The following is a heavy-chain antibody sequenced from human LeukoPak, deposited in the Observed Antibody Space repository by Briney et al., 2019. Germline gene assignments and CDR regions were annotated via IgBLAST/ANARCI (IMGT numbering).Heavy chain of an antibody. V-gene: IGHV3-74*01. D-gene: IGHD2/OR15-2a*01. Sequence: GGSLRLSCAVSGFSLSDYWMHWVRQAPGKGLVWVSYINSDGSLTTYADSVKGRFTISRDNGKNTLYLQMNSLRDEDSALYYCVRDAPHNRFDPWGQGTPVTVSS. CDR3: VRDAPHNRFDP. CDR2: INSDGSLT. CDR1: GFSLSDYW. J-gene: IGHJ5*02.